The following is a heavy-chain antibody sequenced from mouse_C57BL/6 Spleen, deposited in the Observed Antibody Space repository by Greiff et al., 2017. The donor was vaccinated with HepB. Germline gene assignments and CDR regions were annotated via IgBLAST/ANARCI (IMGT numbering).Heavy chain of an antibody. V-gene: IGHV1-82*01. Sequence: VKLMESGPELVKPGASVKISCKASGYAFSSSWMNWVKQRPGKGLEWIGRIYPGDGDTNYNGKFKGKATLTADKSSSTAYMQLSSLTSEDSAVYFCARDYYGSSYDFDYWGQGTTLTVSS. D-gene: IGHD1-1*01. CDR1: GYAFSSSW. CDR2: IYPGDGDT. CDR3: ARDYYGSSYDFDY. J-gene: IGHJ2*01.